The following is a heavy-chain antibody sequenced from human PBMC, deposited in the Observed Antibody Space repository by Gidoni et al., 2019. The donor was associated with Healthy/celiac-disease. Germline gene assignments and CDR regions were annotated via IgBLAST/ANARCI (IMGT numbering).Heavy chain of an antibody. V-gene: IGHV3-33*01. D-gene: IGHD6-19*01. J-gene: IGHJ4*02. CDR3: ARSAYEPRIAVARYYFDY. CDR2: IWYDGSNK. CDR1: GFTFSSYC. Sequence: QVQLVESGGGVVQPGRSLRLSCAASGFTFSSYCMHWVRQAPGKGLEWVAVIWYDGSNKYYADSVKGRFTIARDNSKNTLYLQMNSLRAEDTAVYYCARSAYEPRIAVARYYFDYWGQGTLVTVSS.